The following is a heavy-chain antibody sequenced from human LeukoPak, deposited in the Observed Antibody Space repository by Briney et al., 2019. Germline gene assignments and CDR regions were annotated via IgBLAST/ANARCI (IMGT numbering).Heavy chain of an antibody. V-gene: IGHV3-30*02. CDR2: IRYDVSNK. CDR3: AKDFDQRLRYCDWPLYYYYYGMDV. D-gene: IGHD3-9*01. CDR1: GFTLSSDG. Sequence: VGSLRLSCAASGFTLSSDGMHCVRQAPGKGLGCVAFIRYDVSNKYYADSVKGRFTISRDNSKNTLYLQMNSLRAEDTAVYYCAKDFDQRLRYCDWPLYYYYYGMDVWGQGTTVTVSS. J-gene: IGHJ6*02.